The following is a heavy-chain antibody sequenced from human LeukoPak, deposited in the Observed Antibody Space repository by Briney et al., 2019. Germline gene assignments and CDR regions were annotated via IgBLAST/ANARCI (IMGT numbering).Heavy chain of an antibody. CDR3: ARSELLWFGGVNSGFDH. J-gene: IGHJ4*02. CDR1: GGSISSYY. D-gene: IGHD3-10*01. CDR2: IYYSGST. Sequence: SETLSLTCTVSGGSISSYYWSWIRQSPGKGLEWIGYIYYSGSTNYNPSLKSRVTISVDTSKTQFSLKLSSVTAADTAVYYCARSELLWFGGVNSGFDHWGQGTLVTVSS. V-gene: IGHV4-59*01.